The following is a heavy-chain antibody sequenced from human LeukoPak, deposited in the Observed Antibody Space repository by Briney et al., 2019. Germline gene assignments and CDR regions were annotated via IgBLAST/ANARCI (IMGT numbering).Heavy chain of an antibody. D-gene: IGHD3-3*01. CDR3: ARVKYYDFWSGYYYYYGMDV. V-gene: IGHV4-30-2*01. CDR2: IYHSGST. J-gene: IGHJ6*02. CDR1: GGSISSGGYS. Sequence: PSETLSLTCAVSGGSISSGGYSWSWIRQPPGKGLEWIGYIYHSGSTYYNPSLKSRVTISVDTSKNQFSLKLSSVTAADTAVYYCARVKYYDFWSGYYYYYGMDVWGQGTTVTVSS.